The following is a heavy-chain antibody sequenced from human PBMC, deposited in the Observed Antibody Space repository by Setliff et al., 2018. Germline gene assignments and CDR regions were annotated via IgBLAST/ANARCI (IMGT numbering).Heavy chain of an antibody. CDR2: IAPYTGKT. CDR1: DYTFLTYG. Sequence: ASVKVSCKAVDYTFLTYGLSRVRQAPGQGLEWMGWIAPYTGKTDYAQNFQGRVTMTTDTSTSTAYMELRSLRSDDTAVYYCARAPRLEWILPTFDYWGQGTPGTSPQ. D-gene: IGHD3-3*01. J-gene: IGHJ4*02. V-gene: IGHV1-18*01. CDR3: ARAPRLEWILPTFDY.